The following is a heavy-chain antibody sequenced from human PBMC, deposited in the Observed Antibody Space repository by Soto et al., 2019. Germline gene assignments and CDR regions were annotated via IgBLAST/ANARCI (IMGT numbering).Heavy chain of an antibody. D-gene: IGHD1-26*01. CDR3: AGGYYFDY. Sequence: QVQLVESGGGVVQTGRSLRLSCVASGFTFSSYGMHWVRQAPGKGLEWVAVISYDGSKKYYADSVKGRFTISRDNSENTLYLQMNSLRAEDTAVYYCAGGYYFDYWGQGTLVIVSS. CDR1: GFTFSSYG. V-gene: IGHV3-30*03. J-gene: IGHJ4*02. CDR2: ISYDGSKK.